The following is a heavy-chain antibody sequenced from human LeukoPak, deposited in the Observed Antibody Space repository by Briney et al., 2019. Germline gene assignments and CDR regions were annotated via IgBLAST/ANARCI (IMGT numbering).Heavy chain of an antibody. V-gene: IGHV3-48*03. D-gene: IGHD4-17*01. J-gene: IGHJ4*02. CDR3: ARGHTAVTRHFDF. CDR2: ISSSGSTI. Sequence: QAGGSLRLSCAASGFTFSSYDMNWVRQAPGKGLEWVSFISSSGSTINYADSVKGRFTISRDNAKNSLYLQMNSLRAEDTAVYYCARGHTAVTRHFDFWGQGTRVTVSS. CDR1: GFTFSSYD.